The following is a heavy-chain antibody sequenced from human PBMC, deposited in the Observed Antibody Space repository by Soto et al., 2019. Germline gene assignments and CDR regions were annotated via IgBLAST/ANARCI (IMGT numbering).Heavy chain of an antibody. CDR3: AKDLDGDYGPTSSSFDY. Sequence: EVQLLESGGGLVQPGGSLRLSCAASGFTFGSFAMIWVLQSPGKGLERDLAISGSGGRTYYADSVKGRFTISRDNSKNTLYLQMNSLRAEDTAVYYCAKDLDGDYGPTSSSFDYWGQGTLVTVSS. D-gene: IGHD4-17*01. J-gene: IGHJ4*02. CDR1: GFTFGSFA. CDR2: ISGSGGRT. V-gene: IGHV3-23*01.